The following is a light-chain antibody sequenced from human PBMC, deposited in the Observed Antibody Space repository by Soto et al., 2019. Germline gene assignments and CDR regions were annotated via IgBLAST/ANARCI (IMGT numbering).Light chain of an antibody. CDR2: GAS. J-gene: IGKJ1*01. CDR3: QQYNNWPTWT. Sequence: EMVLTQSPGTRSLSPGERPTLSFRGSQSVTSKYLAWYQQKPGQAPRLLIYGASTRATGIPARFSGSGSGTEFTLTISSLQSEDFAVYYCQQYNNWPTWTFGQGTKVDIK. CDR1: QSVTSKY. V-gene: IGKV3-15*01.